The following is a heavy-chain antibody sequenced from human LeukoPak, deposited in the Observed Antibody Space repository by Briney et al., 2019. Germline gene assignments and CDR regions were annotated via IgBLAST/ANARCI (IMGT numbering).Heavy chain of an antibody. Sequence: PSETLSLTCTVSGGSISSYYWSWIRQPPGKGLEWIGYIYYSGSTNYNPSLKSRVTISVDRSKNQFSLTLSSVTAADTAVYYCARHAVYAGSGWSFDYWGKGTLVTVSS. CDR2: IYYSGST. V-gene: IGHV4-59*08. CDR1: GGSISSYY. CDR3: ARHAVYAGSGWSFDY. J-gene: IGHJ4*02. D-gene: IGHD6-19*01.